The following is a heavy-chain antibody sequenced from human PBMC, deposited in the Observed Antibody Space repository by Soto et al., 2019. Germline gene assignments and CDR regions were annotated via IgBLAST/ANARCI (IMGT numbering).Heavy chain of an antibody. CDR3: ARLTNYYMDV. V-gene: IGHV4-59*08. J-gene: IGHJ6*03. D-gene: IGHD3-10*01. CDR2: VYYTGST. Sequence: SETLSLTCTVTGGSPSGTFWNWVRRPPGKGLEWIGYVYYTGSTKYNPSLKNRVTMSLDSSKNQVSLKLSTVTAADTAMYYCARLTNYYMDVWGKGTTVTVSS. CDR1: GGSPSGTF.